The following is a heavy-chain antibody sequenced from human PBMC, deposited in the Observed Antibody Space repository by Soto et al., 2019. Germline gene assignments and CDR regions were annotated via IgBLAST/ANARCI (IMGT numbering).Heavy chain of an antibody. J-gene: IGHJ5*02. CDR3: ARDRAGYKAYDA. CDR1: GGSISSRDSY. D-gene: IGHD5-12*01. Sequence: QVQLQESGPGLVKPSQTLSLICTVSGGSISSRDSYWSWIRQSPGKGLEWIGYVFYSGSAYYNPSLKSRVTISVDTSKNQFSLHLKSVTGADTAMYFCARDRAGYKAYDAWGQGTLVTVAS. CDR2: VFYSGSA. V-gene: IGHV4-30-4*01.